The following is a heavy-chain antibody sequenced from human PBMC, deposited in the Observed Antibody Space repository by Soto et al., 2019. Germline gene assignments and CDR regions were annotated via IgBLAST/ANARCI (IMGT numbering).Heavy chain of an antibody. CDR1: GYTFTSYA. Sequence: ASVKVSCKASGYTFTSYAMHWVRQAPGQRLEWMGWINAGNGNTKYSQKFQGRVTITRDTSASTAYMELSSLRSEDTAVYYCERLRAVAVRGFAPGGQGPLVTVPS. J-gene: IGHJ5*02. CDR3: ERLRAVAVRGFAP. D-gene: IGHD6-19*01. V-gene: IGHV1-3*01. CDR2: INAGNGNT.